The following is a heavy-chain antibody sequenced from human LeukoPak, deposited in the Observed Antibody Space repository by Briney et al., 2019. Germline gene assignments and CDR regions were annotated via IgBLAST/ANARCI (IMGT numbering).Heavy chain of an antibody. CDR1: GFTFSSYA. CDR3: AKIKYPGGLRYFEWLSTLDY. D-gene: IGHD3-9*01. J-gene: IGHJ4*02. CDR2: ISGSGSNT. Sequence: PGGSLRLSCAASGFTFSSYAMSWVRQAPGKGLEWISTISGSGSNTYYADSVKGRFTISRDNSKNTLYLQMNSLRAEDTAIYFCAKIKYPGGLRYFEWLSTLDYWGQGTLVTVSS. V-gene: IGHV3-23*01.